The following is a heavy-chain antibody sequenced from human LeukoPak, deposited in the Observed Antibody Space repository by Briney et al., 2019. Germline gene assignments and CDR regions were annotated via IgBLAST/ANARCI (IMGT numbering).Heavy chain of an antibody. CDR2: INPNSGGT. Sequence: ASVKVSCKASGYTFTGYYIHWLRQAPGQGLEWMGWINPNSGGTDYAQKFQGRVTMTRDTSISTAYMELSRLRSDDTAVYYCAGTYYYGSGSHYVLDYWGQGTLVTVSS. V-gene: IGHV1-2*02. D-gene: IGHD3-10*01. CDR1: GYTFTGYY. CDR3: AGTYYYGSGSHYVLDY. J-gene: IGHJ4*02.